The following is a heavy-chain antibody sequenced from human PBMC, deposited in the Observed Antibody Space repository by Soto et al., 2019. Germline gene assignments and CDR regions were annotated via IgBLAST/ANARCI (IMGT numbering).Heavy chain of an antibody. J-gene: IGHJ3*02. CDR3: AKWGNPSDTGFDI. Sequence: QPGGSLRLSCAASGFTFSNFAMSWVRQGPGKGLEWVSGISGSGGNTHYADSAKGRFTISRDNSKNTLYLQMNSLRAEDTAVYYCAKWGNPSDTGFDIWGRGTLVTVSS. CDR1: GFTFSNFA. D-gene: IGHD2-8*02. V-gene: IGHV3-23*01. CDR2: ISGSGGNT.